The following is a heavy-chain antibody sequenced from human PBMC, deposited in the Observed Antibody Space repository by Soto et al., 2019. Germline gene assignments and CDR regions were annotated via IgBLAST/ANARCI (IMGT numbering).Heavy chain of an antibody. CDR3: ARTGSGTTSFLWFDP. Sequence: ASVTVSCKASGYTFTNYGIILVRQAPGQGLEYMGWISPYNGNTDYTQKSQGRVTMTTDTSTSTAYMELSRLRSDDTAVYYCARTGSGTTSFLWFDPWGQGTLVTVSS. CDR2: ISPYNGNT. CDR1: GYTFTNYG. V-gene: IGHV1-18*04. J-gene: IGHJ5*02. D-gene: IGHD1-7*01.